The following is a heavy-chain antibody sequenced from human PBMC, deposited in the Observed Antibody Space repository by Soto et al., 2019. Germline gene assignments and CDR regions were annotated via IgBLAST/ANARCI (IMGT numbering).Heavy chain of an antibody. D-gene: IGHD4-17*01. J-gene: IGHJ4*02. CDR3: AGQGLYGDYEDY. V-gene: IGHV3-23*01. CDR2: ISGSGGST. Sequence: GGSLRLSCAASGFTFSSYGMHWVRQAPGKGLEWVSAISGSGGSTYYADSVKGRFTISRDNSKNTLYLQMNSLRAEDTAVYYCAGQGLYGDYEDYWGQGTLVTVSS. CDR1: GFTFSSYG.